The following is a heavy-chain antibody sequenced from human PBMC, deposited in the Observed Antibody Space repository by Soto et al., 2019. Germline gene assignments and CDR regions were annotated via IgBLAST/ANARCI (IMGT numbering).Heavy chain of an antibody. J-gene: IGHJ6*02. D-gene: IGHD5-18*01. V-gene: IGHV3-7*05. CDR3: ARDGSTSWYSYDYHGMDV. CDR1: GFTFRTYW. Sequence: EVQLVESGGGLVQPGGSLRLSCAASGFTFRTYWLSWVRQIPGKGLEGVASINPDGREKNYVDSVKGRFTIYRDNASNSLYLQRSSLMVEDTSLYYCARDGSTSWYSYDYHGMDVWGQGTTVTVSS. CDR2: INPDGREK.